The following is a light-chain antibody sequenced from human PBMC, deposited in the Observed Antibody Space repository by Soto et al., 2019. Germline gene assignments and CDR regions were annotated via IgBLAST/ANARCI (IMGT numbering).Light chain of an antibody. CDR3: SSYTGSSTWV. V-gene: IGLV2-14*01. CDR1: SSDVGAYNH. Sequence: QSALTQPASVSGSPGQSITISCTGTSSDVGAYNHVSWYQQHPGKAPKLMIYEVSNRPSGVANRFSGSKSGNTASLTISGLQAEDEADYYCSSYTGSSTWVFGGGTQLTVL. CDR2: EVS. J-gene: IGLJ3*02.